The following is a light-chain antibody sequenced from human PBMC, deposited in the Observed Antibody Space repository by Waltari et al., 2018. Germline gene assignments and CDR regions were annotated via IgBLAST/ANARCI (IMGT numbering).Light chain of an antibody. Sequence: SYVLTQPPSVSVAPGKTASITCGGSDXGNQXVNWYQQRPGQAPVLVVYDDRDRPSRIPERFSGSISGNVATLXVSRVEAEDEADYYCXXWDSSRDLLLIXGGTKLTVL. V-gene: IGLV3-21*03. CDR2: DDR. J-gene: IGLJ2*01. CDR1: DXGNQX. CDR3: XXWDSSRDLLL.